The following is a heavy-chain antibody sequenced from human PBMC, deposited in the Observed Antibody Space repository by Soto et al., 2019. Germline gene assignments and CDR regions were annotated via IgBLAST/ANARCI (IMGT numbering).Heavy chain of an antibody. V-gene: IGHV3-21*01. CDR1: GFTFSRVS. Sequence: GGSLRLSCDASGFTFSRVSMNWVSQVPGKGLEWVASISSGSSDTWYADSVKGRFIISRDNAQNSLFLHMFTLRSEDTAMYYCAELAYWGPGTQVTVS. CDR2: ISSGSSDT. CDR3: AELAY. J-gene: IGHJ4*02.